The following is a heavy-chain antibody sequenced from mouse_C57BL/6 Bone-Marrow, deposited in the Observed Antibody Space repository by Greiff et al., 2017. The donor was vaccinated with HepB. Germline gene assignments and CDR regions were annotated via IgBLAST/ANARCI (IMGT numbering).Heavy chain of an antibody. CDR3: ARRGYYGSSYPLFDY. CDR1: GYTFTSYW. Sequence: QVQLQQPGAELVKPGASVKMSCKASGYTFTSYWITWVKQRPGQGLEWIGDFYPGSGSTNYNEKFKSKATLTVDTSSSTAYMQLSSLTSEDSAVYYCARRGYYGSSYPLFDYWGQGTTLTVSS. J-gene: IGHJ2*01. CDR2: FYPGSGST. D-gene: IGHD1-1*01. V-gene: IGHV1-55*01.